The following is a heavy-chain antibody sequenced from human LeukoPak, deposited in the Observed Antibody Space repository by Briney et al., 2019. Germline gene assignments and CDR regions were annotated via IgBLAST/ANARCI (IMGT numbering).Heavy chain of an antibody. CDR2: IVVGSGNT. CDR3: AADPPDNIVATINDAFDI. J-gene: IGHJ3*02. Sequence: SVKVSCKASGFTFTSSAMQWVRQARGQRLEWIGWIVVGSGNTNYAQKFQERVTITRDMSTSTAYMELSSLRSEDTAVYYFAADPPDNIVATINDAFDIWGQGTMVTVSS. D-gene: IGHD5-12*01. V-gene: IGHV1-58*02. CDR1: GFTFTSSA.